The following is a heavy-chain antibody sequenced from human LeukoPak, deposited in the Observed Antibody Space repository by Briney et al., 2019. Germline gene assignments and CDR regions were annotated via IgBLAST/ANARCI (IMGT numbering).Heavy chain of an antibody. CDR1: GYTFSSYG. Sequence: GGSLRLFCAASGYTFSSYGMSWVRQAPGTGLEWVSAISGSGGSTYYADSVKGRFTISRDNSKNTLYLQMNSLRAEDTAVYYCAKLLYYYDSSQPYWGQGTLVTVSS. CDR3: AKLLYYYDSSQPY. V-gene: IGHV3-23*01. J-gene: IGHJ4*02. CDR2: ISGSGGST. D-gene: IGHD3-22*01.